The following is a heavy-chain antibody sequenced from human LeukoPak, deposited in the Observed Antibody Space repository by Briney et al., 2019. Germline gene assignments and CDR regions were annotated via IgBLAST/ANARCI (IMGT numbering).Heavy chain of an antibody. D-gene: IGHD6-19*01. Sequence: PSETLSLTCAVYGGSFSGYYWSWIRQPPGKGLEWIGEINHSGSTNYNPSLKSRVTISVDTSKNQFSLKLSSVTAADTAVYYCARAAVAGRGPWFDPWGQGTLVTVSS. CDR2: INHSGST. V-gene: IGHV4-34*01. J-gene: IGHJ5*02. CDR3: ARAAVAGRGPWFDP. CDR1: GGSFSGYY.